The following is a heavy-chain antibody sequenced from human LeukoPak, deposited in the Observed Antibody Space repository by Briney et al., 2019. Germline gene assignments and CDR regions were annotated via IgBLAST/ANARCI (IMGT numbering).Heavy chain of an antibody. CDR3: ARRLGDYADHYYYYYYMDV. V-gene: IGHV4-34*01. Sequence: PSETLSLTCAVYGGSFSGYYWSWIRQPPGKGLERIGEINHSGSTNYNPSLKSRVTISVDTSKNQFSLKLSSVTAADTAVYYCARRLGDYADHYYYYYYMDVWGKGTTVTISS. D-gene: IGHD4-17*01. CDR2: INHSGST. J-gene: IGHJ6*03. CDR1: GGSFSGYY.